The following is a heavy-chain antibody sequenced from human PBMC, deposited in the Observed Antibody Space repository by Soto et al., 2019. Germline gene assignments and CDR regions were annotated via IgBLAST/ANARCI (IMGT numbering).Heavy chain of an antibody. CDR3: AREGVGATTKRDAFDI. D-gene: IGHD1-26*01. CDR1: GFTFSSYS. J-gene: IGHJ3*02. Sequence: EVQLVESGGGLVKPGGSLRLSCAASGFTFSSYSMNWVRQAPGKGLEWVSSISSSSSYIYYADSVKGRFTISRDNAKNALYLQMNSLRAEDTAVYYCAREGVGATTKRDAFDIWGQGTMVTVSS. CDR2: ISSSSSYI. V-gene: IGHV3-21*01.